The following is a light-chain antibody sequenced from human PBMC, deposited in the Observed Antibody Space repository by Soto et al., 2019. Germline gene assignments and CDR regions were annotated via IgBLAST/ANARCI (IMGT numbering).Light chain of an antibody. Sequence: DIQMTQSPSSLSASIGDRVTITCQASHDIRKYLNWYQQKPGKAPKLLIYSASNLESGVPSRFSGSGFGTDFIFNISSLQPEDLATYYCQQYDNLPRTFGPGTKLEI. V-gene: IGKV1-33*01. J-gene: IGKJ2*01. CDR3: QQYDNLPRT. CDR1: HDIRKY. CDR2: SAS.